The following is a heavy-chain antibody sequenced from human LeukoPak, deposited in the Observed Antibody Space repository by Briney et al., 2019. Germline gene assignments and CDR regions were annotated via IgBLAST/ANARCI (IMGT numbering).Heavy chain of an antibody. CDR2: INRDGSSI. Sequence: PGGSLRLSCAASGFTVSRYWMHWVRQAPGKGLMWVSRINRDGSSITYADSVKGRFTISRDSAKNTLYLQMNSLRAEDTAAYYCAREGANDYSNYGWFDPWGQGTLVTVSS. CDR1: GFTVSRYW. CDR3: AREGANDYSNYGWFDP. J-gene: IGHJ5*02. V-gene: IGHV3-74*01. D-gene: IGHD4-11*01.